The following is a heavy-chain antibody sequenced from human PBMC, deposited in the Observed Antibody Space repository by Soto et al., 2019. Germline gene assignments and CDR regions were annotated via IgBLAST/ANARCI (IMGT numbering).Heavy chain of an antibody. J-gene: IGHJ4*02. D-gene: IGHD1-26*01. CDR2: INSSGSST. CDR1: GFTFSSYW. V-gene: IGHV3-74*01. Sequence: GGSLRLSCAASGFTFSSYWMHWVRQAPGKGLEWVSRINSSGSSTYYADSVKGRFTISRDNAKNSLYLQMNSLRAEDTAVYYCARVYSGSYYYWGQGTLVTVSS. CDR3: ARVYSGSYYY.